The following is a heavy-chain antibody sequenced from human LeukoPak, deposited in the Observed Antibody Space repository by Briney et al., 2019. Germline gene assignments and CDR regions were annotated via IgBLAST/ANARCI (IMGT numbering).Heavy chain of an antibody. J-gene: IGHJ3*02. D-gene: IGHD6-19*01. CDR1: GGSISSGGYY. CDR3: ARAVDGSDAFDI. Sequence: PSPTLSPTCTVSGGSISSGGYYWGWIRQHPGKGLEWFGYIYYSGSTYYNPSLKSRVTISVDTSKNQFSLKLSSVTAADTAVYYCARAVDGSDAFDIWGQGTMVTVSS. CDR2: IYYSGST. V-gene: IGHV4-31*03.